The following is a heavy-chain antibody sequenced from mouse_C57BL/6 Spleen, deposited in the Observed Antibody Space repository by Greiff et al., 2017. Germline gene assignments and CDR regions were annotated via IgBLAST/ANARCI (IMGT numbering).Heavy chain of an antibody. CDR3: TRGTTVVATRYFDV. D-gene: IGHD1-1*01. V-gene: IGHV1-15*01. Sequence: LVESGAELVRPGASVTLSCKASGYTFTDYEMHWVKQTPVHGLEWIGAIDPETGGTAYNQKFKGKAILTADKSSSTAYMELRSLTSEDSAVYYCTRGTTVVATRYFDVWGTGTTVTVSS. CDR1: GYTFTDYE. CDR2: IDPETGGT. J-gene: IGHJ1*03.